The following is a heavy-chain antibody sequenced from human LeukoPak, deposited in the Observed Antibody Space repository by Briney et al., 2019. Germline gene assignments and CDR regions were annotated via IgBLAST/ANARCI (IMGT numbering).Heavy chain of an antibody. D-gene: IGHD1-26*01. J-gene: IGHJ1*01. CDR2: INPKSGGI. Sequence: ASVKVSFKASGYTFTRYYIPWGRQAPGQRLVWVGWINPKSGGIDYAQRLQGGVTMTTDTSIATAYMELSKLTPDDTAVYFCARGTIGSYSSVHDWGQGTLVTVSS. V-gene: IGHV1-2*02. CDR1: GYTFTRYY. CDR3: ARGTIGSYSSVHD.